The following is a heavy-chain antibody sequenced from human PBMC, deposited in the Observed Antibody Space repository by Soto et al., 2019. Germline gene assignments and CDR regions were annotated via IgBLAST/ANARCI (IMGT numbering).Heavy chain of an antibody. CDR1: GYSFTSYW. J-gene: IGHJ6*02. CDR3: AREGGDYFNYYYYYGMDV. CDR2: IYPGDSDT. Sequence: GESLKISCKGSGYSFTSYWIGWVRQMPGKGLGWMGIIYPGDSDTRYSPSFQGQVTISADKPISTAYLQWSSLKASDTAMYYCAREGGDYFNYYYYYGMDVWGQGTTVTVSS. D-gene: IGHD4-17*01. V-gene: IGHV5-51*04.